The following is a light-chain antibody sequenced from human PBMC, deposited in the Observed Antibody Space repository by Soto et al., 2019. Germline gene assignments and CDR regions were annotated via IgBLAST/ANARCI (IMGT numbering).Light chain of an antibody. V-gene: IGKV3-11*01. J-gene: IGKJ5*01. CDR3: QQRRNWPLIT. CDR1: QSVNTY. Sequence: EIVLTQSPATLSLSAGETATLSCRASQSVNTYLAWYQHRPGQAPRLLISDASNRASGIPARFSGSGSGTDFTLTISSLEPEDFAIYYCQQRRNWPLITFGQGTRLEIK. CDR2: DAS.